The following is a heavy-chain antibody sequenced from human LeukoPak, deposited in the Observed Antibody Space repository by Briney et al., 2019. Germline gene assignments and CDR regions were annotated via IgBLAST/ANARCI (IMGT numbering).Heavy chain of an antibody. Sequence: GGSLRLSCAPSGFTITNYAMSWGRQAPGNGLEWVSVIRGVGDTTYYADSVKGRFTLSRDKSKNTLYLQMNSLRAEDTGAYYCAKSLIEYSGSSYDYDFDYWGQGTLVTVSS. CDR2: IRGVGDTT. D-gene: IGHD6-6*01. J-gene: IGHJ4*02. V-gene: IGHV3-23*01. CDR1: GFTITNYA. CDR3: AKSLIEYSGSSYDYDFDY.